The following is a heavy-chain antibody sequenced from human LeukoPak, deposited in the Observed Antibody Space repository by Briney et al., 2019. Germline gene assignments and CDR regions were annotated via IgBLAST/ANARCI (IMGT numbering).Heavy chain of an antibody. CDR1: GFTFSSYS. D-gene: IGHD3-3*01. CDR2: ISSSSSYI. Sequence: GGSLRLSCAASGFTFSSYSMNWVRQAPGKGLEWVSSISSSSSYIYYADSVKGRFTISRDNAKNSLYLQMNSLKAEDTAVYYFARSRKVRDFLRGYSLYYYYYYMDGWGKRTTVTVSS. V-gene: IGHV3-21*04. J-gene: IGHJ6*03. CDR3: ARSRKVRDFLRGYSLYYYYYYMDG.